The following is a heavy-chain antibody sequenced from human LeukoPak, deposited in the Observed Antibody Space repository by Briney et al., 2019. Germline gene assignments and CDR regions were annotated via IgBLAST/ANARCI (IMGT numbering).Heavy chain of an antibody. CDR3: ARAAYDYGDYGYYFDY. J-gene: IGHJ4*02. Sequence: GGSLRLSCAASGFTFSSYAMHWVRQAPGKGLEWVAVISYDGSNKYYADSVKGRFTISRDNSKNTLYLQMNSLRAEDTAVYYCARAAYDYGDYGYYFDYWGQGTLVTVSS. V-gene: IGHV3-30*04. CDR2: ISYDGSNK. CDR1: GFTFSSYA. D-gene: IGHD4-17*01.